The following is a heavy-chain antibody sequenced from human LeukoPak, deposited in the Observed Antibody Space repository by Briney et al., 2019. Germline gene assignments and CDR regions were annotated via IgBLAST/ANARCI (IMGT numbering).Heavy chain of an antibody. Sequence: ASVKVSCKASGYTFTGYYMHWVRQAPGQGLEWLGWINPNTGGTNYAEKFQVRVTVTRDTSINTAYMELSSLRSDDTAVYYCARSTGGEGSGTYSLYYMDVWGKGTTVTVSS. D-gene: IGHD3-10*01. CDR1: GYTFTGYY. CDR2: INPNTGGT. J-gene: IGHJ6*03. CDR3: ARSTGGEGSGTYSLYYMDV. V-gene: IGHV1-2*02.